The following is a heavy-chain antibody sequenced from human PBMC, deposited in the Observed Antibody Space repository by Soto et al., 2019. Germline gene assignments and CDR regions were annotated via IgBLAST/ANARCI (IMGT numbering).Heavy chain of an antibody. Sequence: EVQLVESGGGLVQPGGSLRLSCAASGFTFSSYWMHWVRQAPGKGLVWVSRINSDGSSTSYADSVKGRFTISRDNAKNTRYLQMNSLRAEDKAVYYCAVAVAGPTAIGYWGQGTLVTVSS. D-gene: IGHD6-19*01. CDR1: GFTFSSYW. J-gene: IGHJ4*02. CDR2: INSDGSST. CDR3: AVAVAGPTAIGY. V-gene: IGHV3-74*01.